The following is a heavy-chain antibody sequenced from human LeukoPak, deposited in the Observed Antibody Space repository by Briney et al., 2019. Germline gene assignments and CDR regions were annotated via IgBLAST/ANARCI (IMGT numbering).Heavy chain of an antibody. CDR1: GFTFNDYT. D-gene: IGHD1-26*01. Sequence: PGGSLRLSCAASGFTFNDYTMTWVRQAPGKGLEWVSSISSSSSYIYYADSVKGRFTISRDNAKNSLYLQMNSLRAEDTAVYYCARGGSDYDYWGQGTLVTVSS. V-gene: IGHV3-21*01. CDR2: ISSSSSYI. CDR3: ARGGSDYDY. J-gene: IGHJ4*02.